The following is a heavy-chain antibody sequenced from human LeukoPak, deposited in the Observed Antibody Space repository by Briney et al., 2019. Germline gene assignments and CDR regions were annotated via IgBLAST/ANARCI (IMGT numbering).Heavy chain of an antibody. D-gene: IGHD3-22*01. CDR2: ISAYNGNT. Sequence: ASVKVSCKASGYTFTSYGISWVRQAPGQELEWMGWISAYNGNTNYAQKLQGRVTMTTDTSTSTAYMELRSLRSDDTAVYYCARDVDRPLNYYDSSGDYGMDVWGQGTTVTVSS. CDR1: GYTFTSYG. CDR3: ARDVDRPLNYYDSSGDYGMDV. V-gene: IGHV1-18*01. J-gene: IGHJ6*02.